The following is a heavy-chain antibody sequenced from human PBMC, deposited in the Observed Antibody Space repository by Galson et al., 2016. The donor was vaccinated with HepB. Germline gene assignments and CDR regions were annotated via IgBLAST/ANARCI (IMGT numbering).Heavy chain of an antibody. CDR2: IKQGGSEK. D-gene: IGHD3-10*01. CDR1: GFMFETYW. J-gene: IGHJ4*02. Sequence: SLRLSCAGSGFMFETYWMSWVRRAPGKGLEWVANIKQGGSEKFYADSLRGRFTVSRDNAQNSVFLQMNSLRAEDTAVYYCARGRATSVRGLVGYYFDWWGQGTRVAVSS. V-gene: IGHV3-7*01. CDR3: ARGRATSVRGLVGYYFDW.